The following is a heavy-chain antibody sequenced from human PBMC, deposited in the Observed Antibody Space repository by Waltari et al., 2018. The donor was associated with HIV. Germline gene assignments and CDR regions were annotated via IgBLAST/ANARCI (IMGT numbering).Heavy chain of an antibody. D-gene: IGHD2-21*02. Sequence: EVQLLESGGDLVKPGGSLRLSCAASGFTFSDYGMSGCRQDPGKGLEWVPSISGRVVSTYYADSVQGRVTISRDNSKNTLYLQMSSRRVDDTAVYYCAKSAVVTTWYYFDSWGHGTLVTVSS. J-gene: IGHJ4*01. V-gene: IGHV3-23*01. CDR2: ISGRVVST. CDR1: GFTFSDYG. CDR3: AKSAVVTTWYYFDS.